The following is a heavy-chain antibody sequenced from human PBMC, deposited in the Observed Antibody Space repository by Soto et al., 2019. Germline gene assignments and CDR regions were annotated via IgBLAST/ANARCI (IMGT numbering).Heavy chain of an antibody. V-gene: IGHV4-30-2*01. J-gene: IGHJ6*02. CDR1: GGCISSGGYS. CDR2: IYHSGST. Sequence: SLSLTCAVCGGCISSGGYSWSWIRQPPGKGLEWIGYIYHSGSTYYNPSLKSRVTISVDRSKNQFSLKLSSVTAADTAVYYCARDIDGGGMDVWGQGTTVTVSS. D-gene: IGHD2-15*01. CDR3: ARDIDGGGMDV.